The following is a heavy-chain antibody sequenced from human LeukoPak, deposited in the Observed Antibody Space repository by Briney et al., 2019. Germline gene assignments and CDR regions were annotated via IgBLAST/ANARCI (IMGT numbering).Heavy chain of an antibody. V-gene: IGHV1-69*06. CDR3: AREGGVIDTAMVHAFDI. D-gene: IGHD5-18*01. J-gene: IGHJ3*02. Sequence: SVKVSCKASGGTFTSYAISWVRPAPGQGLGWMVGIIPIFGTANYAQKFQGRVTITADKSTSTAYMELSSLRSEDTAVYYCAREGGVIDTAMVHAFDIWGQGTMVTVSS. CDR1: GGTFTSYA. CDR2: IIPIFGTA.